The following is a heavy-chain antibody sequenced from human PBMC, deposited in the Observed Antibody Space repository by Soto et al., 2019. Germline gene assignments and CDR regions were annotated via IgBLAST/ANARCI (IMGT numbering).Heavy chain of an antibody. D-gene: IGHD3-22*01. J-gene: IGHJ5*02. V-gene: IGHV2-70*01. CDR1: GFSLATNGMC. CDR2: IDWDDNT. Sequence: SGPTLGNPTQTLTLTCTFSGFSLATNGMCLSWIRQPPGKALEWLALIDWDDNTYYSTSLNNRLTLSKDTSKNQVVLLVRHMGPVDTATYYCARIPCGNYYTENFFDPWGQGIPVTVSS. CDR3: ARIPCGNYYTENFFDP.